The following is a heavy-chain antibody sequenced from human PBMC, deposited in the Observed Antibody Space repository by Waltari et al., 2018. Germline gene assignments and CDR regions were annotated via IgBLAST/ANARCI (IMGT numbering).Heavy chain of an antibody. CDR1: GFTLSHYG. V-gene: IGHV3-33*01. CDR3: ARYLSYGSLDF. J-gene: IGHJ4*02. Sequence: QVQLVESGGGVVQPGRSLRLSCAASGFTLSHYGMYWVRQTPGKGLEWCAKSWSEGRRIDYTESVEGRFTISRDEYKNTLYLQMNSLRAEDTAVYYCARYLSYGSLDFRGQGTLVTVSS. D-gene: IGHD3-10*01. CDR2: SWSEGRRI.